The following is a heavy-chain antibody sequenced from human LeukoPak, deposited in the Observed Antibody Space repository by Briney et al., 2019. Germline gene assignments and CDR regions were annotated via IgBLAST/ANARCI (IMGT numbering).Heavy chain of an antibody. CDR3: AKDSSSWYGLGPIWFDP. CDR1: GFTFSSYG. D-gene: IGHD6-13*01. J-gene: IGHJ5*02. Sequence: GGSLRLSCAASGFTFSSYGTHWVRQAPGKGLEWVAFIRYDASNKYYADSVKGRFTISRDNTNNTLYLQMSCLRAEDTAVYYCAKDSSSWYGLGPIWFDPWGQGTLVTVSS. V-gene: IGHV3-30*02. CDR2: IRYDASNK.